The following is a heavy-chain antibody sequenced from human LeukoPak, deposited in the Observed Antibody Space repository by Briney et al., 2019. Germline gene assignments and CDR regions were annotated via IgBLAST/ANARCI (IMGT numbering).Heavy chain of an antibody. J-gene: IGHJ4*02. D-gene: IGHD2-21*01. V-gene: IGHV3-23*01. Sequence: GGSLRLSCAASGFTFSSYAMSWVRQAPGKGLEWVSVISGRGERTYYADSVKGRFTISRDNSKNTLSLRMDSLRAEDTAVYYCAKNADIVATYNYFEYWGQGTLVTVSS. CDR2: ISGRGERT. CDR3: AKNADIVATYNYFEY. CDR1: GFTFSSYA.